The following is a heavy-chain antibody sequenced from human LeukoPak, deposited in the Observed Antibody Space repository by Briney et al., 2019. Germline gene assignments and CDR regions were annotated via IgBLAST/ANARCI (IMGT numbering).Heavy chain of an antibody. J-gene: IGHJ4*02. D-gene: IGHD1-26*01. Sequence: GGSLRLSCAASGFTFSNYWMHWVRQAPGKGLVWVSRINSDGRSTNYADSVKGRFTISRDNSKSTLYLQLNSLRAEDTAVYYCAKDLSSSGRYSSVDDWGQGTLVTVSS. V-gene: IGHV3-74*01. CDR1: GFTFSNYW. CDR3: AKDLSSSGRYSSVDD. CDR2: INSDGRST.